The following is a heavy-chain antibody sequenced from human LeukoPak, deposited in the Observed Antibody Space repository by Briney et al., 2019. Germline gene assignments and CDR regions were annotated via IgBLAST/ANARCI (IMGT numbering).Heavy chain of an antibody. CDR1: GYSFISYW. D-gene: IGHD2-8*01. CDR2: IYPGDSDT. CDR3: AREMGSGSRMSFDV. J-gene: IGHJ3*01. Sequence: GESLKISCQASGYSFISYWIGWVRQMPGKGLEWMGIIYPGDSDTKYSPSFQGQVTFSADKVSNTAYLQWSSLKSSDTAMHYCAREMGSGSRMSFDVWGQGTMVTVSS. V-gene: IGHV5-51*01.